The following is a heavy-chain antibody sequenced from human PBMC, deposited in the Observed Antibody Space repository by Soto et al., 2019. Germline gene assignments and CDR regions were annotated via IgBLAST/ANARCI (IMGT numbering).Heavy chain of an antibody. J-gene: IGHJ6*02. V-gene: IGHV3-30*02. D-gene: IGHD2-2*01. CDR2: ISYDGSNK. CDR3: AKDLPGIIVESAATKQLVSGGMDV. Sequence: GGPLRRSCAASGFTFSSYCMHWVRLAPGKGLEWVAFISYDGSNKYYADSVKGRFTLSGDNSKNMLYLQMNSLRAEETAVYDCAKDLPGIIVESAATKQLVSGGMDVWGQGTTVTVSS. CDR1: GFTFSSYC.